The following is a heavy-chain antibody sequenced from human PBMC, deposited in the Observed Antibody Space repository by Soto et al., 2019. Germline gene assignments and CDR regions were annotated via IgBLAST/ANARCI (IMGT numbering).Heavy chain of an antibody. CDR2: ISYDGSNK. Sequence: GGSLRLSCAASGFTFSSYGMHWVRQAPGKGLEWVAVISYDGSNKYYADSVKGRFTISRDNSKNTLYLQMNSLRAEDTAVYYSAKGGQDSSWDRYYYYGMDVWGQGTTVTVSS. V-gene: IGHV3-30*18. J-gene: IGHJ6*02. CDR1: GFTFSSYG. D-gene: IGHD6-13*01. CDR3: AKGGQDSSWDRYYYYGMDV.